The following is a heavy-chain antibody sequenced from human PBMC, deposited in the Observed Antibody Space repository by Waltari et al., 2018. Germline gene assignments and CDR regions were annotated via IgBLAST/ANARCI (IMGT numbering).Heavy chain of an antibody. CDR2: ISGSGGTT. CDR1: GFIFTSFA. D-gene: IGHD3-3*01. V-gene: IGHV3-23*01. Sequence: EVQLLESGGGLVQPGGSLRLSCAGSGFIFTSFAMSWVRQPPGKGVGRVSWISGSGGTTYDAASVKVRLTISGDNSNDTVYLQMNSLTAEDTAVYYCAKTQDFDFWSGSYFDHWGQGALVNVFS. J-gene: IGHJ4*02. CDR3: AKTQDFDFWSGSYFDH.